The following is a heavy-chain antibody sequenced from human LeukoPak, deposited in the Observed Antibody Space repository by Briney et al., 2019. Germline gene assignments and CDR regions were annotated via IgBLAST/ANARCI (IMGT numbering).Heavy chain of an antibody. CDR1: GFTFSSYW. V-gene: IGHV3-74*01. J-gene: IGHJ4*02. CDR3: AKNCGGTCYSDFDC. Sequence: GGSLRLSCAASGFTFSSYWMHWVRQVSGKGLVWVSRINNDGSSTDYADSVKGRFTISRDNAKNTLYLQMNSLRAEDTAVFYCAKNCGGTCYSDFDCWGQGTLVTVSS. D-gene: IGHD2-21*02. CDR2: INNDGSST.